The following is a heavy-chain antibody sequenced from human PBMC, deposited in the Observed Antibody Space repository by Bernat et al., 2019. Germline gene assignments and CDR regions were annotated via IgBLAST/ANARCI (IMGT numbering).Heavy chain of an antibody. Sequence: QVQLQESGPGLVKPSQTLSLTCTVSGGSISSGGYYWSWIRQHPGKGLEWIGYIYYSGSTYYNPSLKSRVTISVDTSKNQFSLKLSSVTAADTAGYYCARAGDGSGSYYWVYFDDWGQGTLITVSS. D-gene: IGHD3-10*01. CDR1: GGSISSGGYY. V-gene: IGHV4-31*03. J-gene: IGHJ4*02. CDR2: IYYSGST. CDR3: ARAGDGSGSYYWVYFDD.